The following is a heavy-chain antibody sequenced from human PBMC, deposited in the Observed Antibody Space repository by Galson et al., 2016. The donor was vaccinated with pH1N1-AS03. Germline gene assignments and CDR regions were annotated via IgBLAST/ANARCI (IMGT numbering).Heavy chain of an antibody. V-gene: IGHV3-23*01. Sequence: SLRLSCAVFGFTFSTYAMSWVRQAPGKGLEWVSSISGADLSTYYADSVKGRFTVSRDNSKNTLYLQMNGLRAEDTAIYYCANPRASGTTMVTRLDYWGQGILVTVSS. CDR1: GFTFSTYA. J-gene: IGHJ4*02. CDR3: ANPRASGTTMVTRLDY. D-gene: IGHD5-18*01. CDR2: ISGADLST.